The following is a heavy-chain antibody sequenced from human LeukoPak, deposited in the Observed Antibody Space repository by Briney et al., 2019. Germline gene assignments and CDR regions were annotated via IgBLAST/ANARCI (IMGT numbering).Heavy chain of an antibody. CDR1: GYTFTSYG. CDR3: ASAYSGYPFDY. V-gene: IGHV1-18*01. D-gene: IGHD5-12*01. Sequence: ASVNVSCKASGYTFTSYGISWVRQAPGQGLEWMGWISAYNGNTNYAQKLQGRVTMTTDTSTSTAYMELRSLRSDDTAVYYCASAYSGYPFDYWGQGTLVTVSS. CDR2: ISAYNGNT. J-gene: IGHJ4*02.